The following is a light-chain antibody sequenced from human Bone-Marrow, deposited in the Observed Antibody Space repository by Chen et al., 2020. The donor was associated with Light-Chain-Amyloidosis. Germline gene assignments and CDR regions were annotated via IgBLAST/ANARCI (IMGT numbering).Light chain of an antibody. CDR1: NSNIGINY. Sequence: QSVLTQPPSVSAAPGQKVTIPCSGSNSNIGINYVSWYPQLPGTSPKLLIYENNQRPSEIPDRFSGSKSGTSATLGVAGLQTGDEADYYCATWDSSLTVWMFGGGTKLTVL. V-gene: IGLV1-51*02. CDR3: ATWDSSLTVWM. CDR2: ENN. J-gene: IGLJ3*02.